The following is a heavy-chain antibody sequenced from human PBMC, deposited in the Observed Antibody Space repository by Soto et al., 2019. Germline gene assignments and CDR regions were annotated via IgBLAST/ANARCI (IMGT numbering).Heavy chain of an antibody. J-gene: IGHJ5*02. CDR2: ICTSGST. CDR3: AREGKRWLQIRGGRFDP. D-gene: IGHD5-12*01. Sequence: XTLSLPCTVAGGSLSRYSWCWIRQPAGKGLELIGRICTSGSTNYNPSIKSRVTMSVDTSKNQLDLKLSSVTDADTAVYYSAREGKRWLQIRGGRFDPWGQGTLGPVSS. CDR1: GGSLSRYS. V-gene: IGHV4-4*07.